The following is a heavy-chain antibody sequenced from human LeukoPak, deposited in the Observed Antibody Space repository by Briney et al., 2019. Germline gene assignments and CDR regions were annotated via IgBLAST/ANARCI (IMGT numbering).Heavy chain of an antibody. Sequence: ASVKVSCKASGYTFTSYAMHWVRQAPGQRLEWMGWINAGNGNTKYSQKFQGRVTITRDTSASTAYMELSSLRSEDTAVYYCARGSGWYWGRSYYFDYWGQGTLVTVSS. CDR2: INAGNGNT. V-gene: IGHV1-3*01. CDR1: GYTFTSYA. D-gene: IGHD6-13*01. J-gene: IGHJ4*02. CDR3: ARGSGWYWGRSYYFDY.